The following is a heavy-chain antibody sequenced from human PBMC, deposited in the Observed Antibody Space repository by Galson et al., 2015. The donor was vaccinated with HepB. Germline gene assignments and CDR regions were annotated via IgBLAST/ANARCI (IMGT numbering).Heavy chain of an antibody. CDR3: ARGGYRGPQYYMDV. J-gene: IGHJ6*03. CDR1: GGSFSGYY. CDR2: INHSGST. Sequence: SEPLSLTCAVYGGSFSGYYWSWIRQPPGKGLEWIGEINHSGSTNYNPSLKSRVTISVDTSKNQFSLKLSSVTAADTAVYYCARGGYRGPQYYMDVWGKGTTVTVSS. V-gene: IGHV4-34*01. D-gene: IGHD6-13*01.